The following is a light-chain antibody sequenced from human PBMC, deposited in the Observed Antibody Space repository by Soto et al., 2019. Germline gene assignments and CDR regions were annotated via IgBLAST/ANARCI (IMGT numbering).Light chain of an antibody. CDR2: DAS. V-gene: IGKV3-11*01. CDR3: QQRSNWPPVIT. CDR1: QSFSSY. Sequence: EIVLTQSPATLSLSPGERATLSCRASQSFSSYLAWYQQKPGQAPRRLIYDASKRATGIPARFSGRGSGTDFTLTISSLEPEDFAVYYCQQRSNWPPVITFGQGTRLEIK. J-gene: IGKJ5*01.